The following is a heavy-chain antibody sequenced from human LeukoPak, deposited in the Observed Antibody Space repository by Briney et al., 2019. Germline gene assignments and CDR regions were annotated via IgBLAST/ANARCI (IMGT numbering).Heavy chain of an antibody. CDR3: ARMGPQDAFDI. J-gene: IGHJ3*02. V-gene: IGHV3-21*01. CDR1: GFTFSSCS. CDR2: ISSSSSYI. D-gene: IGHD3-16*01. Sequence: GGSLRLSCAASGFTFSSCSMNWVRQAPGKGLEWVSSISSSSSYIYYADSVKGRFTISRDNAKNSLYLQMNSLRAEDTAVYYCARMGPQDAFDIWGQGTMVTVSS.